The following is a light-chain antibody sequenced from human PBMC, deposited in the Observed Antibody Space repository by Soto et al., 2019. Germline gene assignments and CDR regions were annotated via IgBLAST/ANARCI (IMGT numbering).Light chain of an antibody. CDR1: SKDVGYYNY. V-gene: IGLV2-8*01. J-gene: IGLJ1*01. CDR3: SACAGSDYPYV. CDR2: DVS. Sequence: QSVLTQPPSASGSPGQPVTIACTGTSKDVGYYNYVSWYQQPPGKAPKLLIYDVSKRPSGVPVRFSGSKSGNTASLTVSGFQAADEGDYYFSACAGSDYPYVFGAGTQGTVL.